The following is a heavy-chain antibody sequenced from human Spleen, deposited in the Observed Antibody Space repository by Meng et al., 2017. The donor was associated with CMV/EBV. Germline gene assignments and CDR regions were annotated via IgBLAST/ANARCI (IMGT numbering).Heavy chain of an antibody. CDR1: GYTFTDHY. J-gene: IGHJ5*02. Sequence: ASVKVSCKASGYTFTDHYFHWVRQAPGQGLEWMGWIYPNSGGTHYAQKFQGRLTVTTDTSISTGYMELSSLGSDDTAVYYCARDHYYDTSGYFSSWGQGTLVTVSS. D-gene: IGHD3-22*01. V-gene: IGHV1-2*02. CDR2: IYPNSGGT. CDR3: ARDHYYDTSGYFSS.